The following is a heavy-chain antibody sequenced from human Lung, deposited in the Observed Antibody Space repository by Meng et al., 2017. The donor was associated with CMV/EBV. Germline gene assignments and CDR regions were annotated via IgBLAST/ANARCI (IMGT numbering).Heavy chain of an antibody. CDR2: ISDNGDST. V-gene: IGHV3-23*01. D-gene: IGHD2-15*01. CDR3: ADPLRLGFVGNY. CDR1: GLIFSCYA. Sequence: GASXIISCAASGLIFSCYAMTWVRQAPGKGLEWVSSISDNGDSTYYADSVKGRFTISRDNSKTILYLLLISLRAEDTAIYYCADPLRLGFVGNYWGQGTMVTFSS. J-gene: IGHJ4*02.